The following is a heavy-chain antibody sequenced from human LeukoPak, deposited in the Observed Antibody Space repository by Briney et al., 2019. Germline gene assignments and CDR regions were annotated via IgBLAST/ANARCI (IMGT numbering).Heavy chain of an antibody. Sequence: GSSVKVSCKASGGTFSSYAISWVRQAPGQGLEWMGGIIPIFGTANYAQKFQGRVTITADESTSTAYMELSSLRSEDTAVHYCARDIVVVVAASYYYYGMDVWGKGTTVTVSS. D-gene: IGHD2-15*01. V-gene: IGHV1-69*01. CDR3: ARDIVVVVAASYYYYGMDV. CDR1: GGTFSSYA. CDR2: IIPIFGTA. J-gene: IGHJ6*04.